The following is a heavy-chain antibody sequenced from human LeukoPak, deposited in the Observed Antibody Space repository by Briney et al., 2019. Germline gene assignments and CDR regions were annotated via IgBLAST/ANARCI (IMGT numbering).Heavy chain of an antibody. Sequence: SETLSLTCTVSGGSISSSSYYWGWIRQPPGKGLEWIGSIYYSGSTYYNPSLKSRVTISVDTSKNQFSLKLSSVAAADTAVYYCARGGASYYGSGSFHYYYGMDVWGQGTTVTVSS. CDR3: ARGGASYYGSGSFHYYYGMDV. J-gene: IGHJ6*02. CDR1: GGSISSSSYY. V-gene: IGHV4-39*01. CDR2: IYYSGST. D-gene: IGHD3-10*01.